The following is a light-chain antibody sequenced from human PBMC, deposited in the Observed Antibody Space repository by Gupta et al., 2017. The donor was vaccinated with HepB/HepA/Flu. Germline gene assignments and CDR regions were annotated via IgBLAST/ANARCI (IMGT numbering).Light chain of an antibody. V-gene: IGKV1-27*01. CDR3: QNYGRATRT. J-gene: IGKJ1*01. CDR1: QDISNY. Sequence: DIQMTQSPSSLSASVGDRVTITCRASQDISNYLAWYQQKPGKTPNVLIFAGSTLQSGVPSRFSGSGSGTEFSLTISSLQPEDGANYYCQNYGRATRTFGQGTKVEIK. CDR2: AGS.